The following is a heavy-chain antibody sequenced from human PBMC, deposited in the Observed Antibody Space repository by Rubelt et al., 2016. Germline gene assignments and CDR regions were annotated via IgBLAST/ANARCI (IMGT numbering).Heavy chain of an antibody. D-gene: IGHD6-13*01. CDR1: GYNFTTYW. V-gene: IGHV5-10-1*03. CDR3: GRGNSWYPL. Sequence: EVQLVQSGAEVKKPGESLRISCKGSGYNFTTYWISWVRQTPGKGLEWMGRIDPSDSYINYSPSCQGHVTISAAKSISTAYLQWSSLKASDTAMYYCGRGNSWYPLWGQGTLVTVSS. J-gene: IGHJ4*02. CDR2: IDPSDSYI.